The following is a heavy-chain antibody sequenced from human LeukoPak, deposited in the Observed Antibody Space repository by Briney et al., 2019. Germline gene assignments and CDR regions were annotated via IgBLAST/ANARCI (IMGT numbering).Heavy chain of an antibody. V-gene: IGHV3-23*01. CDR1: GFTFSSYA. J-gene: IGHJ4*02. Sequence: GGSLRLSCAASGFTFSSYAMSWVRQPPGKGLEWASAISGSGSSTYYADSVKGRFTISRDNSKNTLYLQMNSLRAEDTAVYYCAKPSLIVGATVGFDYWGQGTLVTVSS. CDR2: ISGSGSST. D-gene: IGHD1-26*01. CDR3: AKPSLIVGATVGFDY.